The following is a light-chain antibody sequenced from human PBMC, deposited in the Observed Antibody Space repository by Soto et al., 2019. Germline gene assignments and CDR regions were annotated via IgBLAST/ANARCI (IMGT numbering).Light chain of an antibody. Sequence: EIVLTQSPATLSLSPGERATLSCRASQSVSSYLAWYQQKPGQAPRLLIYDVSNRATGIPGRFSGSGSGTDFTLTISGLEPGDFAVYYCQQRSSFGQGTRLEN. J-gene: IGKJ5*01. CDR2: DVS. CDR1: QSVSSY. CDR3: QQRSS. V-gene: IGKV3-11*01.